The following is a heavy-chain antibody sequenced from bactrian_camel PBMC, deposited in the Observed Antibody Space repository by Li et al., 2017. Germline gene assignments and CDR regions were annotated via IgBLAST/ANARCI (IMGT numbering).Heavy chain of an antibody. CDR2: VSNDGKT. V-gene: IGHV3S55*01. CDR1: GYTNCWYR. CDR3: VAPQALYCATSSCYEDY. J-gene: IGHJ4*01. Sequence: HVQLVESGGGTVQAGGSLRLSCAASGYTNCWYRMSWYRQVPGKERERELVSTVSNDGKTTYADSVKDRFTISRDNAENTVYLQMDSLKPEDTAMYYCVAPQALYCATSSCYEDYWGQGTQVTVS. D-gene: IGHD3*01.